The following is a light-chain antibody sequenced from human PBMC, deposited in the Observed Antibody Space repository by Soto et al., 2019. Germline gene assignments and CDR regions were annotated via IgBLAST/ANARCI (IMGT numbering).Light chain of an antibody. CDR1: SPNIGAGYD. Sequence: QSVLTQPPSLSGAPGQRVTISCTGSSPNIGAGYDVHWYQQLPGTAPRVLIYDNNSRPSGVPARFSGSKSGTSASLAITGLQGEDEADYYCHSYDVSLSGPVFGGGTKLTVL. J-gene: IGLJ2*01. CDR2: DNN. CDR3: HSYDVSLSGPV. V-gene: IGLV1-40*01.